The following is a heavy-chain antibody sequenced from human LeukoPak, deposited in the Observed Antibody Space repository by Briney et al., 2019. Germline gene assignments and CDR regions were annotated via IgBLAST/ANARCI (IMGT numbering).Heavy chain of an antibody. CDR3: AKAYSSGWYYFDY. CDR1: GFTFSSYA. CDR2: ISGSGGDT. Sequence: GGSLRLSCAASGFTFSSYAMSWVRQAPGKGLEWVSAISGSGGDTSYADSVKGRFTISRDNSKNTLYLQMNSLRAEDTAVYYCAKAYSSGWYYFDYWGQGTLVTVSS. V-gene: IGHV3-23*01. D-gene: IGHD6-19*01. J-gene: IGHJ4*02.